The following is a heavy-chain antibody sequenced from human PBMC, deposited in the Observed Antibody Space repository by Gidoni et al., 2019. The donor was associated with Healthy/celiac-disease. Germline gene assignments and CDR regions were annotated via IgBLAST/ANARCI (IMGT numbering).Heavy chain of an antibody. CDR1: GDSFSIHSAS. Sequence: QVQLQQSDPGLVKPSQTLSLTCAISGDSFSIHSASWNWISQSPSRGLEWLGRTYYKYKRYNDYAVSVKSRINSKPDTSKNKFSLQMNSVNPEDTDVYYCARDDYGLEFGLQDAFDIWGKGKMVTVSS. D-gene: IGHD3-10*01. CDR3: ARDDYGLEFGLQDAFDI. J-gene: IGHJ3*02. V-gene: IGHV6-1*01. CDR2: TYYKYKRYN.